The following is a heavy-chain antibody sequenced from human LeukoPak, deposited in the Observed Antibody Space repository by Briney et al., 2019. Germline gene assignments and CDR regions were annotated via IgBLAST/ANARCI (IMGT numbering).Heavy chain of an antibody. J-gene: IGHJ4*02. CDR1: GYTFTGYY. V-gene: IGHV1-2*02. Sequence: GASVKVSCKASGYTFTGYYMHWVRQAPGQGLEWMGWINPNSCGTNYAQKFQGRVIMTRDTSISTAYMELSRLRSEDTAVYYCARDRYGDGFAHFDYWGQGALVTVSS. CDR3: ARDRYGDGFAHFDY. D-gene: IGHD5-24*01. CDR2: INPNSCGT.